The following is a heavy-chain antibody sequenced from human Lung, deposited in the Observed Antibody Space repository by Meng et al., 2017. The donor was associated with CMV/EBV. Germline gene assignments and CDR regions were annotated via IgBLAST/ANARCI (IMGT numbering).Heavy chain of an antibody. CDR2: ILPIFGTT. V-gene: IGHV1-69*05. CDR3: ATHDFLRGHWYFDL. Sequence: AAGATFSNYAISVVRQAPEQGLEWMGGILPIFGTTNTAQKFQGRVTITTDESRSTAYMELSSLTSEGTAVYYCATHDFLRGHWYFDLWGRGTLVTVSS. J-gene: IGHJ2*01. CDR1: GATFSNYA. D-gene: IGHD3/OR15-3a*01.